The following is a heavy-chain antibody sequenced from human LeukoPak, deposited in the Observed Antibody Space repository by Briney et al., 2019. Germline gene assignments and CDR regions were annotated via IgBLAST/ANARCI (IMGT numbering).Heavy chain of an antibody. CDR1: GFTFSSYS. CDR2: ISSSSSTI. D-gene: IGHD3-10*01. V-gene: IGHV3-48*01. J-gene: IGHJ4*02. Sequence: GGSLRLSCAASGFTFSSYSMNWVRQAPGKGLEWVSYISSSSSTIYYADSVKGRFTISRDNAKNSLYLQMNSLRAEDTAVYYCARDLSVLWFGDLLPTYYFDYWGQGTLVTVSS. CDR3: ARDLSVLWFGDLLPTYYFDY.